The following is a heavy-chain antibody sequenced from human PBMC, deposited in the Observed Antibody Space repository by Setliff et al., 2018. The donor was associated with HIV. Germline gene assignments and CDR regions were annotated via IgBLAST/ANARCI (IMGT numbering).Heavy chain of an antibody. V-gene: IGHV4-61*09. CDR3: ARVSSSYYFLGAFDS. D-gene: IGHD6-13*01. J-gene: IGHJ4*02. Sequence: PSETLSLTCTVFGGSINSDSYYWTWIRQPAGKGLEWIGHIHTSGSTNYNPSLKSRVTISIDTSKNQFSLKLRSATATDTALYYCARVSSSYYFLGAFDSWGQGTRVTVSS. CDR2: IHTSGST. CDR1: GGSINSDSYY.